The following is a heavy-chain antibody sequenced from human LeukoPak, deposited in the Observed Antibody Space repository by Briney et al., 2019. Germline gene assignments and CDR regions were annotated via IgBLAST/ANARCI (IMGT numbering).Heavy chain of an antibody. Sequence: SGGSLRLSCAASGFTFSNYWMSWVRQAPGKGLEWVANIKQDRSEKYYVDSVKGRFTISRDNAKNSLYLQMNSLRAEDTAVYYCARDLSGSYTEFDYWGQGTLVTVSS. J-gene: IGHJ4*02. V-gene: IGHV3-7*03. D-gene: IGHD1-26*01. CDR1: GFTFSNYW. CDR3: ARDLSGSYTEFDY. CDR2: IKQDRSEK.